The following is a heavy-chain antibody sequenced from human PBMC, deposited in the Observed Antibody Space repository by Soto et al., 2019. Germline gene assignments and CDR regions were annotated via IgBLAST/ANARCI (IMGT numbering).Heavy chain of an antibody. J-gene: IGHJ3*02. CDR3: ATSAFCSSTSCYAPGAFDI. CDR1: GYTFTSYG. CDR2: ISAYNGNT. V-gene: IGHV1-18*01. Sequence: ASVKVSCKASGYTFTSYGISWVRQAPGQGLEWMGWISAYNGNTNYAQKLQGRVTMTTDTSTSTAYMELRSLRSDDTAVYYCATSAFCSSTSCYAPGAFDIWGQGTMVTVSS. D-gene: IGHD2-2*01.